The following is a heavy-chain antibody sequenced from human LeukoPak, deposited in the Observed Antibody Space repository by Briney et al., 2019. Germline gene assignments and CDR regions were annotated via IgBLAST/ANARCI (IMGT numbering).Heavy chain of an antibody. CDR3: ATTGYDSSGYYYSYYFDY. V-gene: IGHV1-24*01. CDR2: FDPEDGET. Sequence: ASVKVSCKVSGYTLTELSMHWVRRAPGKGLEWMGGFDPEDGETIYAQKFQGRVTMTEDTSTDTAYMELSSLRSEDTAVYYCATTGYDSSGYYYSYYFDYWGQGTLVTVSS. J-gene: IGHJ4*02. D-gene: IGHD3-22*01. CDR1: GYTLTELS.